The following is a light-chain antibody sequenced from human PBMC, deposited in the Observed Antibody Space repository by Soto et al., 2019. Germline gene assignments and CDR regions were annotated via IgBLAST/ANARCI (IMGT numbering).Light chain of an antibody. CDR3: SSYTSSSIDYV. CDR1: SSDVGGYNY. CDR2: EVS. Sequence: QSALTQPASVSGSPGQSITISCTGTSSDVGGYNYVSWYQQHPGKAPKLMIYEVSNRPSGVSNRFSGSKSGNTASLTISGRQAEDEVDYYCSSYTSSSIDYVFGTGTKVTVL. V-gene: IGLV2-14*01. J-gene: IGLJ1*01.